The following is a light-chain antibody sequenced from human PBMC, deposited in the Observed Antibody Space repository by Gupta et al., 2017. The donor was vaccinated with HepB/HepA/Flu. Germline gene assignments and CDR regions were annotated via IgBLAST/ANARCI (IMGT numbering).Light chain of an antibody. J-gene: IGKJ5*01. CDR3: QQDKSYPIT. CDR1: QSIDSW. Sequence: DIQMTQSPSTLSTSVGDRVTITCRASQSIDSWLAWYQQKPGKAPKLLIYKASSLESGIPSSFSGSGSGTEFTLTISSMQPDDFAPYYFQQDKSYPITSGQATQLEIK. V-gene: IGKV1-5*03. CDR2: KAS.